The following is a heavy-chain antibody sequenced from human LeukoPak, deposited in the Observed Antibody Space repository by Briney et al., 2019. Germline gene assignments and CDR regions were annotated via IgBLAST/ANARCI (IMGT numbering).Heavy chain of an antibody. CDR3: ARGTYEWSGTKYYFDY. J-gene: IGHJ4*02. CDR1: GGSISSGSYY. Sequence: SQTLSLTCTASGGSISSGSYYWSWIRQPAGKGLEWIGRIYTSGSTNYNPSLKSRVTISVDTSKNQFSLKLSSVTAADTAVYYCARGTYEWSGTKYYFDYWGQGTLVTVSS. D-gene: IGHD3-3*01. CDR2: IYTSGST. V-gene: IGHV4-61*02.